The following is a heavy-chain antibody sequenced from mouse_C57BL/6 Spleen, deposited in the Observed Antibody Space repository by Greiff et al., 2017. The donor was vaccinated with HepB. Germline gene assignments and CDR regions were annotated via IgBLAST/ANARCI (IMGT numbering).Heavy chain of an antibody. D-gene: IGHD2-5*01. Sequence: VQLQQSGAELVMPGASVKLSCKASGYTFTSYWMHWVKQRPGQGLEWIGEIDPSDSYTNYNQKFKGKSTLTVDKSSSTAYMQLSSLTSEDSAVYYCARSLYYSNFDYWGQGTTLTVSS. CDR2: IDPSDSYT. V-gene: IGHV1-69*01. CDR3: ARSLYYSNFDY. CDR1: GYTFTSYW. J-gene: IGHJ2*01.